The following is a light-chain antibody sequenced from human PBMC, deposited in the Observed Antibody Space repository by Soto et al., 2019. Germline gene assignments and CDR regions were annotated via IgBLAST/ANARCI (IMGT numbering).Light chain of an antibody. CDR1: QNVRTF. CDR2: DAS. Sequence: DIILTQAPDTLSLSPGERVTLSCRASQNVRTFLAWYQQKPGQAPRLLISDASYRATGVPPRFSGSGSGTDFTLTISSLEPEDFAVYYCLQRSDWPLTFGGGSNVEI. CDR3: LQRSDWPLT. V-gene: IGKV3-11*01. J-gene: IGKJ4*01.